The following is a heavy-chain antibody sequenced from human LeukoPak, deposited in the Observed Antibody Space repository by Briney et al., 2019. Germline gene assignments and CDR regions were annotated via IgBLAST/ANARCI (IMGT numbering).Heavy chain of an antibody. J-gene: IGHJ4*02. CDR1: GYSFTSYW. Sequence: GESLKISCKGSGYSFTSYWIGWVRQMPGKGLEWMGIIYPGDSDTRYSPSFQGQITISADKSISTAYLQWSSLKASDTAMYYCARGVDTAMVHFDYWGQGTLVTVSS. CDR3: ARGVDTAMVHFDY. CDR2: IYPGDSDT. D-gene: IGHD5-18*01. V-gene: IGHV5-51*01.